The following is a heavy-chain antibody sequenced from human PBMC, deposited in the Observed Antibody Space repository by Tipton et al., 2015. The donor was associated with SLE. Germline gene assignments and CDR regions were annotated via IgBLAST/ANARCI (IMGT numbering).Heavy chain of an antibody. V-gene: IGHV3-48*03. D-gene: IGHD6-13*01. CDR2: IGSGGSTT. CDR3: ARAIAAAAHYYYYYMDV. Sequence: SLRLSCAASGFSFATYDMNWVRQAPGKGLEWVSYIGSGGSTTYYADSVKGRFTISRDNAKNSLYLQMNSLRAEDTAVYYCARAIAAAAHYYYYYMDVWGKGTTVTVSS. J-gene: IGHJ6*03. CDR1: GFSFATYD.